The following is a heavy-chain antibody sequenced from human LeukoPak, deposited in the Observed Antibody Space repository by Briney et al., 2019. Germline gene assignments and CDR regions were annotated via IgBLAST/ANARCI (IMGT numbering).Heavy chain of an antibody. J-gene: IGHJ4*02. V-gene: IGHV4-39*01. CDR2: IYYSGST. CDR3: AGLTYYYDSSGYHLGY. CDR1: GGSISSSSYY. D-gene: IGHD3-22*01. Sequence: SETLSLTCTVSGGSISSSSYYWGWIRQPPGKGLEWIGSIYYSGSTYYNPSLKSRVTISVDTSKNQFSLKLSSVTAADTAVYYCAGLTYYYDSSGYHLGYWGQGTLVTVSS.